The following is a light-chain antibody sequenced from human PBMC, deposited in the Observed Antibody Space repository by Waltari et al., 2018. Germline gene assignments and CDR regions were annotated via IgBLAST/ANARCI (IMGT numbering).Light chain of an antibody. Sequence: DIQMTQSPPTLSSSLGERATITCRASQSISTWFAWYQQKPGNAPKLLIYEESNLPSGVPSRFSGSGSGAEFTLTISSLQPDDFATYFCQHYKNYPRTFGQGTKVEIK. CDR1: QSISTW. V-gene: IGKV1-5*03. J-gene: IGKJ1*01. CDR2: EES. CDR3: QHYKNYPRT.